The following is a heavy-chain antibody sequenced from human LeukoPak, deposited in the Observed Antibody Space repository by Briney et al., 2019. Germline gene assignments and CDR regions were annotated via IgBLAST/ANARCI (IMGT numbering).Heavy chain of an antibody. CDR1: GFTFSSYA. CDR3: ARAAYGDYLFDY. D-gene: IGHD4-17*01. Sequence: GGSLRLSCAASGFTFSSYAMSWVRQAPGKGLEWVGRTRNKANSYTTEYAASVKGRFTISRDDSKNSLYLQMNSLKTEDTAVYYCARAAYGDYLFDYWGQGTLVTVSS. V-gene: IGHV3-72*01. J-gene: IGHJ4*02. CDR2: TRNKANSYTT.